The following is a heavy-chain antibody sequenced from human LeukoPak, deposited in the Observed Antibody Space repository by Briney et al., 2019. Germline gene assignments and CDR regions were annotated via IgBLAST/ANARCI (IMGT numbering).Heavy chain of an antibody. CDR1: GGSISSYY. Sequence: SETLSLTCTVSGGSISSYYWSWIRQPPGKGLEWIGYIYYSGSTNYNPSLKSRVTISVDTSKNQFSLKLSSVTAADTAVYYCAGDFGEYCSGGSCQRDYYYGMDVWGQGTTVTVSS. D-gene: IGHD2-15*01. V-gene: IGHV4-59*01. CDR2: IYYSGST. J-gene: IGHJ6*02. CDR3: AGDFGEYCSGGSCQRDYYYGMDV.